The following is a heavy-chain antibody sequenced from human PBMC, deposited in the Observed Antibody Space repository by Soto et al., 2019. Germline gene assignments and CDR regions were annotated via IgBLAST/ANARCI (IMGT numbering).Heavy chain of an antibody. V-gene: IGHV1-46*03. CDR1: VYTNTSYH. CDR3: ARDPEYSSSSTPAWFEH. D-gene: IGHD6-6*01. J-gene: IGHJ1*01. CDR2: INPIGGTR. Sequence: SLNRSRKAFVYTNTSYHIHRVLHKTKQGLEWMGIINPIGGTRTYAQKFQGRVTLTRDTSTSTVYMELSSLRSEDTAVYYCARDPEYSSSSTPAWFEHCCQGTLVT.